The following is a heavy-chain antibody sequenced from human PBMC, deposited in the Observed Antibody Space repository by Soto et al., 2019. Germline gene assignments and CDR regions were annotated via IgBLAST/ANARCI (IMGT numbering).Heavy chain of an antibody. CDR1: GFTVSSNY. D-gene: IGHD7-27*01. CDR2: IYSDGSST. V-gene: IGHV3-74*01. J-gene: IGHJ4*02. CDR3: ASSLLTPFDY. Sequence: LILSCAASGFTVSSNYMSWVRQAPGKGLEWVSVIYSDGSSTNYADSMKGRFTISRDNAKNTLYLQMNSLRAEDTAVYYCASSLLTPFDYWGQGTLVTVSS.